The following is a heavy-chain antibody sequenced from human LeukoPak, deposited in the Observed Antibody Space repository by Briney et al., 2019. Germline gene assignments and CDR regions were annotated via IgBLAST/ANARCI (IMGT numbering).Heavy chain of an antibody. CDR3: AKDSYSKGDF. V-gene: IGHV3-23*01. Sequence: GGSLRLSCAASGFAFSSYAMSWVRQAPGKGLEWVSAISGSGGSTYYADSVKGRFTISRDNAKNSLYLQMNSLRAEDTAVYYCAKDSYSKGDFWGQGVLVTVSS. J-gene: IGHJ4*02. CDR1: GFAFSSYA. CDR2: ISGSGGST. D-gene: IGHD6-13*01.